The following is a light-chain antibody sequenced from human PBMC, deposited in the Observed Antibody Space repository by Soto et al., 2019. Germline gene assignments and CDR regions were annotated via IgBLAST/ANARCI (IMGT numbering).Light chain of an antibody. Sequence: EIVLTQSPGTLSLSPGERATLSCRASQSVSSSHLAWYQQKPGQAPRLLIFGASSRATGIPDRFSGSGSRTDFTLTISRLEPEDFAVYYCQQYGSSPRITFGQGTRLEIK. CDR3: QQYGSSPRIT. J-gene: IGKJ5*01. CDR1: QSVSSSH. CDR2: GAS. V-gene: IGKV3-20*01.